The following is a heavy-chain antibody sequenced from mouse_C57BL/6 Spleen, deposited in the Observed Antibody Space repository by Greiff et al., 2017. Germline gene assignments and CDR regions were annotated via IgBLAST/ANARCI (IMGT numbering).Heavy chain of an antibody. J-gene: IGHJ4*01. D-gene: IGHD1-1*01. Sequence: VQLQQPGAELVKPGASVKLSCKASGYTFTSYWMHWVKQRPGRGLEWIGRIDPNSGGTKYNEKFKSKATLTVDKPSSTAYMQLSSLTSEDSAVYYCARPITTVVASSYYYAMDYWGQGTSVTVSS. CDR2: IDPNSGGT. CDR3: ARPITTVVASSYYYAMDY. V-gene: IGHV1-72*01. CDR1: GYTFTSYW.